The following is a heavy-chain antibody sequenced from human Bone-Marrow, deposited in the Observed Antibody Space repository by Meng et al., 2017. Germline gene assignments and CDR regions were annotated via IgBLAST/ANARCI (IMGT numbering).Heavy chain of an antibody. D-gene: IGHD3-22*01. CDR2: IKQDGSEK. Sequence: GGSLRLSCAVSGFTFSSYWMSWVRQAPGKGLEWVANIKQDGSEKYYVDSVKGRFTISRDNAKNSLYLQMNSLRAEDTAVYYCARDRGYYDSSGYYGDDAFDIWGQGTMVTVSS. CDR3: ARDRGYYDSSGYYGDDAFDI. CDR1: GFTFSSYW. V-gene: IGHV3-7*01. J-gene: IGHJ3*02.